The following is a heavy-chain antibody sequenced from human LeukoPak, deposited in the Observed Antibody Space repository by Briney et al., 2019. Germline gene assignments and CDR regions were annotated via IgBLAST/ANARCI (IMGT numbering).Heavy chain of an antibody. V-gene: IGHV3-53*01. D-gene: IGHD6-19*01. Sequence: GSLSLSCAASGFTVSTNYMSWVRQAPGKGLEWVSVIYSGGYTYYADSVKGRFIISRDYSKNTMYLQMNSLRAEDTAVYYCATSIAVAGTLDYWGQGTLVTVSS. CDR3: ATSIAVAGTLDY. CDR1: GFTVSTNY. J-gene: IGHJ4*02. CDR2: IYSGGYT.